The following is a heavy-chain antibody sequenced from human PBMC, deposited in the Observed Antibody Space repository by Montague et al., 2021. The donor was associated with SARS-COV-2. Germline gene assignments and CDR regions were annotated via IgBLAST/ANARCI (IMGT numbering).Heavy chain of an antibody. D-gene: IGHD5-18*01. Sequence: SETLSLTCTVSGGSISSSSYYWGWIRQPPGKGLEWIGSIYYSGSTYYNPSLKSRVTISVDTSRNQFSLKLSSVAAADTAVYYCARGIRRTWIQLWVRFGFDHWGQGTLVTVSS. CDR2: IYYSGST. CDR3: ARGIRRTWIQLWVRFGFDH. J-gene: IGHJ4*02. V-gene: IGHV4-39*07. CDR1: GGSISSSSYY.